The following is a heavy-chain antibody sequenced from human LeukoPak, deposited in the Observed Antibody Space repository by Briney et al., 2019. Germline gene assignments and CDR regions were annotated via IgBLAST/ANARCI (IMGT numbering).Heavy chain of an antibody. J-gene: IGHJ4*02. Sequence: SETLSLTCTVSGGSISSYYWSWIRQPPGKGLEWIGYIYYSGSTNYNPSLKGRVTISVDTSKNQFSLKLSSVTAADTAVYYCAREYSGSYYTDYWGQGTLVTVSS. CDR2: IYYSGST. V-gene: IGHV4-59*12. D-gene: IGHD1-26*01. CDR3: AREYSGSYYTDY. CDR1: GGSISSYY.